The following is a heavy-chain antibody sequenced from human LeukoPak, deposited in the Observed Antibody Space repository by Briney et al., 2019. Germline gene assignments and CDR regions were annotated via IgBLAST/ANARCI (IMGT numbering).Heavy chain of an antibody. CDR1: GYTFTSYG. J-gene: IGHJ4*02. D-gene: IGHD4-17*01. V-gene: IGHV1-18*01. CDR2: ISAYNGNT. Sequence: ASVKVSCKASGYTFTSYGFSWVRQAPGQGLEWMGWISAYNGNTNYAQKLQGRVTITTDTSTSTAYMELRSLRSDDTAVYYCARVKGDYGDYGGVYYFDYWGQGTLVTVSS. CDR3: ARVKGDYGDYGGVYYFDY.